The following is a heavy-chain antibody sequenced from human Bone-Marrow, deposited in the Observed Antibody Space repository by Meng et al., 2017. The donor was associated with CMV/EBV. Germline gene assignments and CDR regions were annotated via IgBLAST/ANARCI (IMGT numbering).Heavy chain of an antibody. J-gene: IGHJ5*02. CDR2: IIPIFGTA. Sequence: VKLVRPGPEVKRLGSAVRVPCRASGGTFSSYAISWVRQAPGQGLEWMGGIIPIFGTANYAQKFQGRVTITADESTSTAYMELSSLRSEDTAVYYCAREGYCSSTSCFDWFDPWGQGTLVTVSS. CDR3: AREGYCSSTSCFDWFDP. V-gene: IGHV1-69*01. CDR1: GGTFSSYA. D-gene: IGHD2-2*01.